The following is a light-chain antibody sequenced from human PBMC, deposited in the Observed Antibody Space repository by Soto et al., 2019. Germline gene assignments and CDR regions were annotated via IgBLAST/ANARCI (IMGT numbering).Light chain of an antibody. CDR1: QSVSSN. CDR3: QHYITSLTT. J-gene: IGKJ1*01. V-gene: IGKV3D-15*01. Sequence: EIVMTQSPATLSVSPGERATLSCRASQSVSSNLAWYQQKPGQAPRLLIYGASRRATGIPDRFIGSGSGTDFTLTISRLEPEDFAVYYCQHYITSLTTFGQGTKVEVK. CDR2: GAS.